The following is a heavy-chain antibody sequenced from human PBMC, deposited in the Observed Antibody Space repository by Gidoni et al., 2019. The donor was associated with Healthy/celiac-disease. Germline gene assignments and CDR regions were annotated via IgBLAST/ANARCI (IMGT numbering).Heavy chain of an antibody. CDR2: IYYSGST. CDR1: GCSISSSSYY. D-gene: IGHD3-22*01. Sequence: QLQLQESGPGLVKPSETLSLTCTVSGCSISSSSYYWGWIRQPPGKGLEWIGSIYYSGSTYSNPSLKSRVPISVDTSKNQFSLKLSSVTAADTAVYYCARDYYDSSGMEGFDYWGQGTLVTVSS. J-gene: IGHJ4*02. V-gene: IGHV4-39*07. CDR3: ARDYYDSSGMEGFDY.